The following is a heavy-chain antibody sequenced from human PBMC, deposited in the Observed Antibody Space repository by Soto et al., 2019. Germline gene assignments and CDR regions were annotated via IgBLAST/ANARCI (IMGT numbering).Heavy chain of an antibody. CDR1: GFTFSSYG. J-gene: IGHJ6*02. CDR2: IWYDGSNK. D-gene: IGHD3-10*02. V-gene: IGHV3-33*01. Sequence: QVQLVESGGGVVQPGRSLRLSCAASGFTFSSYGMHWVRQAPGKGLEWVAVIWYDGSNKYYADSVKGRFTISRDNSKNTLYLRMNRMRGEDTAVYYCARDRVFGELLSVAPDPGYYYYGMDVWGQGTTVTVSS. CDR3: ARDRVFGELLSVAPDPGYYYYGMDV.